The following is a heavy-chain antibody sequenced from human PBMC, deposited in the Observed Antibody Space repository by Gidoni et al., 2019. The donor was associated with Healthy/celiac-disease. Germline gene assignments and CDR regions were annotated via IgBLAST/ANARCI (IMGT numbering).Heavy chain of an antibody. J-gene: IGHJ4*02. CDR1: GYTFTGSY. CDR3: ARGEGLLWFGELLASLDY. D-gene: IGHD3-10*01. V-gene: IGHV1-2*02. Sequence: QVQLVQSGAEVKKPGASVKVSCKASGYTFTGSYMHWVRQAPGQGLEWMGWINPNSGGTNYAQKFQGRVTMTRDTSISTAYMELSRLRSDDTAVYYCARGEGLLWFGELLASLDYWGQGTLVTVSS. CDR2: INPNSGGT.